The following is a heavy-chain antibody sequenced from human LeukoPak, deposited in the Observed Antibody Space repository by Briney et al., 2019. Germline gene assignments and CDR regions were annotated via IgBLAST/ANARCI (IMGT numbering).Heavy chain of an antibody. V-gene: IGHV3-30*04. CDR1: GFTFSIYA. CDR3: ARDSGYYFDY. J-gene: IGHJ4*02. Sequence: GRSLRLSCAASGFTFSIYAMYWLRQAPGKGLEWVAVMSFDGSNKYYADPVKGRFTISRDNSKNTLYLQMNSLRAEDTAVYYCARDSGYYFDYWGQGTLVTVSS. CDR2: MSFDGSNK.